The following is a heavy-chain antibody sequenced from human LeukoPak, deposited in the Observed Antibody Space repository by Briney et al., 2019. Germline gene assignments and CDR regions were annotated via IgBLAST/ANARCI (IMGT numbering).Heavy chain of an antibody. V-gene: IGHV3-21*01. CDR2: ISSSSSYI. CDR3: ARGAAGYSGYDLVTHYFDY. D-gene: IGHD5-12*01. Sequence: GGSLRLSCAASGFTFSSYSMNWVRQAPGKGLEWVSSISSSSSYIYYADSVKGRFTISRDNAKNSLYLQMNSLRAEDTAVYYCARGAAGYSGYDLVTHYFDYWGQGTLVTVSS. J-gene: IGHJ4*02. CDR1: GFTFSSYS.